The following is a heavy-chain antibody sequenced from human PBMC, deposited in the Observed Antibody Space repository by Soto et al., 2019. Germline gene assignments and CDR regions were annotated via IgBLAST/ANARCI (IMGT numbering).Heavy chain of an antibody. CDR2: INPNGGST. D-gene: IGHD6-13*01. J-gene: IGHJ4*02. CDR1: GYTFTDYY. CDR3: ARGLRAAAGTEYYFDY. Sequence: ASVKVSCKASGYTFTDYYMHWVRQAPGQGLEWMGIINPNGGSTSYAQKFQGRVTMTRDTSTSTVYMELSSLRSEDTAVYYCARGLRAAAGTEYYFDYWGQGTLVTVSS. V-gene: IGHV1-46*01.